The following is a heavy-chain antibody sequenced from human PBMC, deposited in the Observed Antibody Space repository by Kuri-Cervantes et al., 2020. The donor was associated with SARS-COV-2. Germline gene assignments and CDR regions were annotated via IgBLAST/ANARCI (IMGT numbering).Heavy chain of an antibody. CDR1: GFTFSSYA. Sequence: GESLKISCAASGFTFSSYAMHWVRQAPGKGLEWVAVISYVGSNKYYADSVKGRFTISRDNSKNTLYLQMNSLRAEDTAVYYCAKDMDYGEWMTANNYYYGMDVWGQGTTVTVSS. CDR2: ISYVGSNK. CDR3: AKDMDYGEWMTANNYYYGMDV. V-gene: IGHV3-30*04. J-gene: IGHJ6*02. D-gene: IGHD4-17*01.